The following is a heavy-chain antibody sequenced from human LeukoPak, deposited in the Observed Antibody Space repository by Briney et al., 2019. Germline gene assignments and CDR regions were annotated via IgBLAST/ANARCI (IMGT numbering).Heavy chain of an antibody. J-gene: IGHJ3*02. D-gene: IGHD5-12*01. Sequence: GGSLRLSGAASGFPFRSYTMNWVRQAPGKGLKWVQSIIIISSYTYYADSVKGRFTISRDNAKNSLYLQMNSLRAEDTAVYYCARDLVYSGYVEGRHDAFDIWGQGTMVTVSS. CDR3: ARDLVYSGYVEGRHDAFDI. CDR2: IIIISSYT. V-gene: IGHV3-21*01. CDR1: GFPFRSYT.